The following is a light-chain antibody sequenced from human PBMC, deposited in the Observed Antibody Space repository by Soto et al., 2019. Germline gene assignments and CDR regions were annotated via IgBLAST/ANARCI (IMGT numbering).Light chain of an antibody. CDR2: GAS. J-gene: IGKJ1*01. CDR1: QSITTSQ. Sequence: IVLTQSPGTLSLSPGERPTLFCRASQSITTSQLAWYQQKPGQAPRVLIFGASNRATGIPDRFSGSGSGTDFTLTISRLEPEDFAIYYCQQYASLPRTFGRGTTVEIK. CDR3: QQYASLPRT. V-gene: IGKV3-20*01.